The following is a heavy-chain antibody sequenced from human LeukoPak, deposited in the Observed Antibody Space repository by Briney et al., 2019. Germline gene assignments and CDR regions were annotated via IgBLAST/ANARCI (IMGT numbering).Heavy chain of an antibody. CDR1: GGSFSGYY. V-gene: IGHV4-34*01. CDR2: INHSGST. CDR3: ARVRTYCTNGVCHPLPFDY. Sequence: SETLSLTCAVYGGSFSGYYWSWIRQPPGKGLEWIGEINHSGSTNYNPSLKSRVTISVDTSKNQFSLKLSSVTAADTAVYYCARVRTYCTNGVCHPLPFDYWGQGTLVTVSS. J-gene: IGHJ4*02. D-gene: IGHD2-8*01.